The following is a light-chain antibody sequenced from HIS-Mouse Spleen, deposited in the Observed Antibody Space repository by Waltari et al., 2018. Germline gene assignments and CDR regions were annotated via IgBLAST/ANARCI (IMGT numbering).Light chain of an antibody. Sequence: QSALTQPRSVSGSPGQSVTISCTGTSSDVGGYNYVSWYQQHPGKAPKLMIYDVSKRPSGVPDRFSGSKSGNTASLTISGLQAEDEADYYCCSYAGSYTVVNWVFGGGTKLTVL. CDR3: CSYAGSYTVVNWV. V-gene: IGLV2-11*01. J-gene: IGLJ3*02. CDR2: DVS. CDR1: SSDVGGYNY.